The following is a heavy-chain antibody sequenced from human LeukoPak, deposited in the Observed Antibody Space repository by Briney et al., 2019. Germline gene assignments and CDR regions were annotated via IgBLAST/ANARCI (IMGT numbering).Heavy chain of an antibody. CDR2: INGDGSST. V-gene: IGHV3-74*01. CDR3: ARDPVGGRPSY. Sequence: QPGGSLRLSCAASGFTFSSHWMHWVRPAPGKGLVWVSRINGDGSSTNYAGSVKGRFTISRDNAKNTLYLQMNSLRAKDTAVYYCARDPVGGRPSYWGQGTLVTVSS. D-gene: IGHD1-26*01. CDR1: GFTFSSHW. J-gene: IGHJ4*02.